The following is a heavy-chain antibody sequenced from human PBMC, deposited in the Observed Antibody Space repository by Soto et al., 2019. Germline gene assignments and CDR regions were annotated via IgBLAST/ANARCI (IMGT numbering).Heavy chain of an antibody. J-gene: IGHJ3*02. V-gene: IGHV3-21*01. Sequence: GGSLRLSCAASGFTFSSYSMNWVRQAPGKGLEWVSSISSSSSYIYYADSVKGRFTISRDNAKNSLYLQVNSLRAEDTAVYYCARAAAGTDAFDIWGQGTMVT. CDR2: ISSSSSYI. CDR1: GFTFSSYS. CDR3: ARAAAGTDAFDI. D-gene: IGHD6-13*01.